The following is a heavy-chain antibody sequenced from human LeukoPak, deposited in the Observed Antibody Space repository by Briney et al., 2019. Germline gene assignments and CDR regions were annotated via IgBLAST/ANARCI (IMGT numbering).Heavy chain of an antibody. CDR2: IRSSIYGGTP. CDR1: GFTFREFA. J-gene: IGHJ4*02. CDR3: SREWGNGNDLRPDS. V-gene: IGHV3-49*03. D-gene: IGHD1-1*01. Sequence: GGSLRLSCTSSGFTFREFAVSWFRQAPGKGLEWIGFIRSSIYGGTPKAAASVKGRFIFSRDDSKGVAYLRMNSLKTDDTAVYYCSREWGNGNDLRPDSWGQGTLVTVSS.